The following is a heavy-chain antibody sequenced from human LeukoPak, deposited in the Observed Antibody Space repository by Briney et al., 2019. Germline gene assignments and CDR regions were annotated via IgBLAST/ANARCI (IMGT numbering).Heavy chain of an antibody. J-gene: IGHJ4*02. Sequence: ASVKVSCKASGYTFTGYYMHWVRQAPGKGLEWMGGFDPEDGETIYAQKFQGRVTMTEDTSTDTAYMELSSLRSEDTAVYYCATGGHDSSGYYVYYFDYWGQGTLVTVSS. V-gene: IGHV1-24*01. CDR1: GYTFTGYY. CDR2: FDPEDGET. CDR3: ATGGHDSSGYYVYYFDY. D-gene: IGHD3-22*01.